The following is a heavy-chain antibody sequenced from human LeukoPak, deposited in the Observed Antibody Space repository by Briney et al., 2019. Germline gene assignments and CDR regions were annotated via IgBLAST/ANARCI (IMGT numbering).Heavy chain of an antibody. CDR1: GFSFSDYT. CDR3: ARGRGCSSTTCYPDY. J-gene: IGHJ4*02. V-gene: IGHV3-21*01. D-gene: IGHD2-2*01. CDR2: ISSSSSYI. Sequence: GGSLRLSCAASGFSFSDYTINWVRQAPGKGLEWVSDISSSSSYIYYADSVEGRFTISRDNAKSSLYLQMNSLRAEDTAVYYCARGRGCSSTTCYPDYWGQGTLVTVSS.